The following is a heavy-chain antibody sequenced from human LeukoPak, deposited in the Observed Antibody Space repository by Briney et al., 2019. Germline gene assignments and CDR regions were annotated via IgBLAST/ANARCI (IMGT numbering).Heavy chain of an antibody. CDR1: GFTFSSYG. CDR3: AKGGYSSGWRNYFDY. CDR2: ISATGGST. D-gene: IGHD6-19*01. V-gene: IGHV3-23*01. J-gene: IGHJ4*02. Sequence: PGGSLRLSCAASGFTFSSYGITWVRQAPGKGLEWVSTISATGGSTYYADSVKGRFTISRDNSKDTLYLQMDSLRAEDTAVYYSAKGGYSSGWRNYFDYWGQGTLVTVSS.